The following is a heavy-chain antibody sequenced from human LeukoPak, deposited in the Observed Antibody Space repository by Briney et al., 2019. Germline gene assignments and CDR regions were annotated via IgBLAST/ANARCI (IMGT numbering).Heavy chain of an antibody. V-gene: IGHV3-9*01. CDR3: AKAGCGSTTCYTNC. Sequence: QPGRSLRLSCAVSGFTFDEYAMQWVRQAPGKGLEWDSGISWNSGSIEYADSVKGRFTISRDNAKNFLYLQMNSLRAEDTAWYYCAKAGCGSTTCYTNCWGQGTLVTVSS. CDR2: ISWNSGSI. CDR1: GFTFDEYA. D-gene: IGHD2-2*02. J-gene: IGHJ4*02.